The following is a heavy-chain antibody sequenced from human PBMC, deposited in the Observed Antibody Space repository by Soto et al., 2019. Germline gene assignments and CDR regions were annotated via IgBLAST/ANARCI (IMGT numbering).Heavy chain of an antibody. CDR2: IIPIFGTA. V-gene: IGHV1-69*13. D-gene: IGHD3-22*01. CDR1: GGTFSSYA. CDR3: TTDSYSTIIIVRFDY. J-gene: IGHJ4*01. Sequence: SVKVSCKASGGTFSSYAISWVRQAPGQGLEWMGGIIPIFGTANYAQKFQGRVTITADESTSTAYMEPSSLRSEDTAVYYCTTDSYSTIIIVRFDYWGHGTLVTVS.